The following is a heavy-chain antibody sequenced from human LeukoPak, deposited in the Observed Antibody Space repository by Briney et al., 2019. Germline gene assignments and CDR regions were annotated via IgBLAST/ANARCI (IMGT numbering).Heavy chain of an antibody. Sequence: SETLSLTCAVSGGSLSSSSTYWSWIRQPPGKGLEWIGSIYYSGRTYYNPSLKSRVTISVDTSKNQFSLKLSSVTAADTAVYYCARPWARMTYDFWSGPSLSPDVWGKGTTVTVSS. CDR3: ARPWARMTYDFWSGPSLSPDV. D-gene: IGHD3-3*01. J-gene: IGHJ6*04. CDR1: GGSLSSSSTY. CDR2: IYYSGRT. V-gene: IGHV4-39*07.